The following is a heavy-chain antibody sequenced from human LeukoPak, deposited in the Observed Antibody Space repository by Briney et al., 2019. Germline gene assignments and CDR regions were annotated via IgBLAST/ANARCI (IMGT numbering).Heavy chain of an antibody. D-gene: IGHD6-13*01. CDR2: IYYSGST. Sequence: SETLSLTCTVSGGSISSHYWSWIRQPPGKGLEWIGYIYYSGSTNYNPSLKSRVTISVDTSKNQFSLKLSSVTAADTAVYYCARQRGSSSWLYNWFDPWGQGTLVTVSS. CDR1: GGSISSHY. V-gene: IGHV4-59*08. J-gene: IGHJ5*02. CDR3: ARQRGSSSWLYNWFDP.